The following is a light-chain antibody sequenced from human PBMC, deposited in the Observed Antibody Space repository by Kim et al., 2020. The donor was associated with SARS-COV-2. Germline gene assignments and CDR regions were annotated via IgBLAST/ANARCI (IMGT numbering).Light chain of an antibody. J-gene: IGLJ2*01. CDR1: SLRSYY. CDR2: GKN. V-gene: IGLV3-19*01. Sequence: ALGQTVRITCQGDSLRSYYATWYQQKPGQAPVLVIYGKNNRPSGIPDRFSGSNSGNTASLTIAGAQAEDEADYYCNSRDSSGNRLVFGGGTQLTVL. CDR3: NSRDSSGNRLV.